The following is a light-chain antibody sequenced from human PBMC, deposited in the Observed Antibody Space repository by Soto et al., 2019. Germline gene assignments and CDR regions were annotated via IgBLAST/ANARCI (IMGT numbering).Light chain of an antibody. CDR2: DDS. J-gene: IGLJ1*01. CDR1: SIGSKS. Sequence: SYELTQSPSVSVAPRQTVTITCGGSSIGSKSVHWYQQKPGQAPVLVVYDDSDRRSGIPERFSGSNSGNTATLTITRVEAGDEADYHCQVWDTRSEHYVFGPGTKVTVL. V-gene: IGLV3-21*02. CDR3: QVWDTRSEHYV.